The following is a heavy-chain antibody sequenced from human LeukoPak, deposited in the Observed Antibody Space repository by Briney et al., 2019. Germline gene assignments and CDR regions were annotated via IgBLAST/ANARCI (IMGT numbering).Heavy chain of an antibody. V-gene: IGHV2-26*01. CDR2: IFSNDEK. D-gene: IGHD5-24*01. J-gene: IGHJ4*02. CDR3: ARSEISSYFDY. CDR1: GFSLSNVRMG. Sequence: ESGPTLLHPTAPLTLTCTVSGFSLSNVRMGGSWIRQPPGRALEWLTHIFSNDEKIYSTSLKSTLTISKDTSKSQVVLTMTNMDPVDTATYYCARSEISSYFDYWGQGTLVTVSS.